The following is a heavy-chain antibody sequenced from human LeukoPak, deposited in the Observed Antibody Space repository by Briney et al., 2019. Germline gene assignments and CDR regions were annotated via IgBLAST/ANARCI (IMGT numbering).Heavy chain of an antibody. D-gene: IGHD3-3*01. CDR1: GGSISSGGYY. V-gene: IGHV4-31*03. CDR3: ARGMDDFWSGYYGNYYYGMDV. Sequence: PSETLSLTCTVSGGSISSGGYYWSWIRQHPGKGLEWIGYIYYSGSTYYNPSLKSRVTISVDTSKNQFSLKLSSVTAADTAVYYCARGMDDFWSGYYGNYYYGMDVWGQGTTVTVSS. CDR2: IYYSGST. J-gene: IGHJ6*02.